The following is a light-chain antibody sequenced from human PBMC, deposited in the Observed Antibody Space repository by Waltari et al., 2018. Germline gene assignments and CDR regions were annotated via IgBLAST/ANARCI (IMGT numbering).Light chain of an antibody. J-gene: IGLJ3*02. CDR3: QTWDTDIRV. V-gene: IGLV4-69*01. CDR2: LNSDGSH. CDR1: SGHSSYA. Sequence: QLVLTQSPSASASLGASVKLTCTLSSGHSSYAIAWHQQQPEKGPRVLMKLNSDGSHSKGDGIPDRFSRSSSGTWRYLTISRLQSEDAADYYCQTWDTDIRVFGGGTELTVL.